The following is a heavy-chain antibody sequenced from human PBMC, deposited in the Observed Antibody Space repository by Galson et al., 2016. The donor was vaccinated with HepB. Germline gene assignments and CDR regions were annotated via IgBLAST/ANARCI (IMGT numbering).Heavy chain of an antibody. Sequence: SETLSLTCTVSGDSISSSFDYWGWLRQPPGKALEWIGTIYYTGSTYYSPSLKSRLTISIDTSRNQFSLELTSVTAADTAVYWCGRLSGNALRYFDLWARGTLVSVSS. V-gene: IGHV4-39*01. CDR3: GRLSGNALRYFDL. CDR1: GDSISSSFDY. J-gene: IGHJ2*01. CDR2: IYYTGST. D-gene: IGHD4-23*01.